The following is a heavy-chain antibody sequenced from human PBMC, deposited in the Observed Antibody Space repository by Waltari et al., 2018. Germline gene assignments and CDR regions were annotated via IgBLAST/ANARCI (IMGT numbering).Heavy chain of an antibody. V-gene: IGHV3-23*03. Sequence: EVQLLESGGGLVQPGGSLRLSCAASGFTFSSYAMSWVRQAPGKVLEWGSVIYSGGSTYYADSVKGRFTISRDNSKNTLYLQMNSLRAEDTAVYYCAKEAPYYDSSGYSTDWGQGTLVTVSS. D-gene: IGHD3-22*01. CDR2: IYSGGST. CDR3: AKEAPYYDSSGYSTD. CDR1: GFTFSSYA. J-gene: IGHJ4*02.